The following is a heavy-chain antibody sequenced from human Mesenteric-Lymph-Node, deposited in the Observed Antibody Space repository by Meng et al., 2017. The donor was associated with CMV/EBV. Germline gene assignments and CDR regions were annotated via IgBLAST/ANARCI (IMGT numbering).Heavy chain of an antibody. J-gene: IGHJ4*02. D-gene: IGHD5-18*01. CDR3: ARGRSGYNYGEDYSEF. CDR1: GFTFSGSA. CDR2: ISFDGGSK. V-gene: IGHV3-30-3*01. Sequence: GESLKISCAASGFTFSGSAMHWVRQASGKGLEWVALISFDGGSKYYADSLRGRFTISRDNSKNTVYLQMNSLRTEDTAVYYCARGRSGYNYGEDYSEFWGQGTTVTVSS.